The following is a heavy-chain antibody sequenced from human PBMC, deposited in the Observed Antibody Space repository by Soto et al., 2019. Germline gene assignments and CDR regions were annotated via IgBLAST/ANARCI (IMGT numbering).Heavy chain of an antibody. V-gene: IGHV3-11*06. D-gene: IGHD2-15*01. Sequence: GGSLRLSCAGSGFTFGDSYMSWIRQAPGKGLEWLSYISPGSRYPAYADSVKGRFTISRDNAKRSPYLQMMSLTAEDTAIYYCVRGGGGGLFDPWGQGTMVTVSS. CDR2: ISPGSRYP. CDR3: VRGGGGGLFDP. CDR1: GFTFGDSY. J-gene: IGHJ5*02.